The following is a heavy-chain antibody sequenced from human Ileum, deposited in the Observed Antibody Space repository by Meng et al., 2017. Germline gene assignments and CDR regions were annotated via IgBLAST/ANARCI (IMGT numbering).Heavy chain of an antibody. Sequence: GESLKISCAASGFTFSTYAMSCVRQAPGKGLEWVSGISDSGGRTYSADSVKGRFTISRDNSKNTLFLQMNSLRAEDTAVYYCAFSGYSSSWYYFDYWGQGTLVTVSS. V-gene: IGHV3-23*01. J-gene: IGHJ4*02. CDR2: ISDSGGRT. CDR3: AFSGYSSSWYYFDY. CDR1: GFTFSTYA. D-gene: IGHD6-13*01.